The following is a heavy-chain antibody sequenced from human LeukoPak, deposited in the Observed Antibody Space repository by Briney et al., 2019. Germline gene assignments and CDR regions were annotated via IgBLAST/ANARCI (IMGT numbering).Heavy chain of an antibody. CDR2: IYPGDSDT. CDR3: ARLKGGNDGYCAFEI. V-gene: IGHV5-51*01. J-gene: IGHJ3*02. Sequence: KHGESLKISCKGSGYSFTSYWIGWVRQMPGKGLEWMGIIYPGDSDTRYGPSFQGQVTISADKSISTAYLQWSSLKASDTAMYYCARLKGGNDGYCAFEIWGQGTLVTVSS. CDR1: GYSFTSYW. D-gene: IGHD3-22*01.